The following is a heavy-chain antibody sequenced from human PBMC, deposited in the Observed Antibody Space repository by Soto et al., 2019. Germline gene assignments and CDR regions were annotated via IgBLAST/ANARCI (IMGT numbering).Heavy chain of an antibody. V-gene: IGHV1-69*12. CDR1: GGTFSSYA. J-gene: IGHJ5*02. Sequence: QVQLVQSGAEVKKPGSSVKVSCKASGGTFSSYAISWVRQAPGQGLEWMGGIIPIFGTANYAQKFQGRVTITAADSTTAASMELSRLGSEDTAVYYCASSCSAGRCYSFVRPDWFDPWGQGTQVTVSS. CDR2: IIPIFGTA. CDR3: ASSCSAGRCYSFVRPDWFDP. D-gene: IGHD2-15*01.